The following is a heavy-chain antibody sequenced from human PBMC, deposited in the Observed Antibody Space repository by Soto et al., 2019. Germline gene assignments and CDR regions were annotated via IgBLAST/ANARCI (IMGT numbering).Heavy chain of an antibody. J-gene: IGHJ6*02. CDR3: AKAIVVVPSPMSPGYYYYGMDV. CDR1: GFTFGGYA. CDR2: ISGGGSAT. Sequence: GGSLRLSCAVSGFTFGGYAMTWVRQAPGNGLEWVSSISGGGSATYYADSLKGRFTISRDNSKNTLYLQMNSLRAEDTAVYYCAKAIVVVPSPMSPGYYYYGMDVWGHGTTVTVSS. D-gene: IGHD2-2*01. V-gene: IGHV3-23*01.